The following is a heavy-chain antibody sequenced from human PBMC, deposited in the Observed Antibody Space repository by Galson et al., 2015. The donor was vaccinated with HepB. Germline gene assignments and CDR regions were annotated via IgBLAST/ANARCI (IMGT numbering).Heavy chain of an antibody. CDR2: ISAYNGNT. J-gene: IGHJ4*02. D-gene: IGHD3-10*01. Sequence: SVKVSCKASGYTFTSYGISWVRQAPGQGLEWMGWISAYNGNTNYAQKLQGRVTMTTDTSTSTVYMELSSLRSEDTAVYYCARSPWSTLAITMVRGAHYFDYWGQGTLVTVSS. CDR1: GYTFTSYG. CDR3: ARSPWSTLAITMVRGAHYFDY. V-gene: IGHV1-18*04.